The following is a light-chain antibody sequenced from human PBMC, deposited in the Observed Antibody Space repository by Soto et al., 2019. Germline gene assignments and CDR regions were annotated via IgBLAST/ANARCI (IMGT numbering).Light chain of an antibody. CDR2: DAS. CDR1: QTVSSAY. CDR3: QQYGTSPQT. V-gene: IGKV3-20*01. J-gene: IGKJ1*01. Sequence: EIVLTQSPGTLSLSPGDSATLSCRASQTVSSAYVAWYQQKPGQAPKLLTYDASRRASGTPDRFSGSGSGTDYTLTISRLEPEDFAVYYCQQYGTSPQTFGQGTKVDIK.